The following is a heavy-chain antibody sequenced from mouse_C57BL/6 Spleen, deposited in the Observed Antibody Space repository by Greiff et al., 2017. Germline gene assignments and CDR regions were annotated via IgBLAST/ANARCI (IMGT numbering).Heavy chain of an antibody. CDR1: GYTFTSYW. J-gene: IGHJ4*01. CDR2: IDPSDSYT. Sequence: QVQLQQPGAELVKPGASVKLSCKASGYTFTSYWMPWVKQRPGQGLEWIGEIDPSDSYTNYNQKFKGKATLTVDTSSSTAYMQLSSLTSEDSAVYYCARRDYYAMDYWGQGTSVTVSS. V-gene: IGHV1-50*01. CDR3: ARRDYYAMDY.